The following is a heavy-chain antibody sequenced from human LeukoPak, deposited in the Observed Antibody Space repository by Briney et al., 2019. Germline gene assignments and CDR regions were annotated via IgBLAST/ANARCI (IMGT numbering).Heavy chain of an antibody. Sequence: PGGSLRLSCAASGFVFSSYDMNWVRQAPGKGLEWVSCFKSSSYIHYADSVRGRFTISRDNAKNSLYLQMNSLRAEDTAVYYCARELPLTIFGVANGMDVWGQGTTVIVSS. CDR2: FKSSSYI. D-gene: IGHD3-3*01. CDR3: ARELPLTIFGVANGMDV. CDR1: GFVFSSYD. J-gene: IGHJ6*02. V-gene: IGHV3-21*01.